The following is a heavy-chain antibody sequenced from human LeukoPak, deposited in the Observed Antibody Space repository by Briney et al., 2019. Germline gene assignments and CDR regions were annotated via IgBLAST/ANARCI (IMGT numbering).Heavy chain of an antibody. CDR2: IYSDGST. CDR1: GFTVSSNY. V-gene: IGHV3-53*01. Sequence: PGGSLRLSCAASGFTVSSNYMSWVRQAPGKGLEWVSVIYSDGSTYYADSVKGRFTISRDNSKNTLYLQMNSLRAEDTAVYYCARMRPYYYYYGMDVWGQGTTVTVSS. J-gene: IGHJ6*02. CDR3: ARMRPYYYYYGMDV.